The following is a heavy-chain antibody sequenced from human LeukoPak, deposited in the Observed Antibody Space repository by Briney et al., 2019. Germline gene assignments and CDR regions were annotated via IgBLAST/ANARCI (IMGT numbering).Heavy chain of an antibody. Sequence: GGSLRLSCSVSGSTFSTYVMHWVRQAPGKGLEYVSAISSNGDNIYYADSVKGRFTISRDNSKNTLYLQMSSLRADDTAVYYCVRGTGYWGQGTLVTVSS. V-gene: IGHV3-64D*06. CDR1: GSTFSTYV. CDR3: VRGTGY. J-gene: IGHJ4*02. CDR2: ISSNGDNI.